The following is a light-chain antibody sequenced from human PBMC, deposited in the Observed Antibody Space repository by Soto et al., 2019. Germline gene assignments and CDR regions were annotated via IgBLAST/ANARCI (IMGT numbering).Light chain of an antibody. J-gene: IGKJ3*01. Sequence: DIQMTQSPSSLSASVGDRVTITCRASQSISSYLNWYQQKPGKAPKHLIYAASSLQSGVPSRFSGSGSGTDFTLTISSLQPEDFATYYCQQRYSTPFTFGPGTKVDIK. CDR2: AAS. CDR3: QQRYSTPFT. V-gene: IGKV1-39*01. CDR1: QSISSY.